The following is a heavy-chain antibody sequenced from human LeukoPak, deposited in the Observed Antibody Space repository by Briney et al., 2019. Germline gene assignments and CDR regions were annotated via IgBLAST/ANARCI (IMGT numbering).Heavy chain of an antibody. CDR1: GGTFSSYA. CDR2: IIPILGIA. D-gene: IGHD3-10*01. J-gene: IGHJ4*02. Sequence: VKVSCKASGGTFSSYAISWVRQAPGQGFEWMGRIIPILGIANYAQKFQGRVTITADKSTSTAYMELSSLRSEDTAVYYCARARNPNYYGSGSYYNLLDYWGQGTLVTVSS. CDR3: ARARNPNYYGSGSYYNLLDY. V-gene: IGHV1-69*10.